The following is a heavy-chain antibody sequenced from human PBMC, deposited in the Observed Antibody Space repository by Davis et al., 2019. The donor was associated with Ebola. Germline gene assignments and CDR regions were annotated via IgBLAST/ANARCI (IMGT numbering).Heavy chain of an antibody. Sequence: SLKISCAASGFTFDDYAIHWVRQAPGKGLEWVSGISWNSGSIGYADSVKGRFTISRDNAKNSLYLQMNSLRAEDTALYYCAKSIAAASSPYYFDYWGQGTLVTVSS. J-gene: IGHJ4*02. CDR3: AKSIAAASSPYYFDY. CDR2: ISWNSGSI. CDR1: GFTFDDYA. D-gene: IGHD6-13*01. V-gene: IGHV3-9*01.